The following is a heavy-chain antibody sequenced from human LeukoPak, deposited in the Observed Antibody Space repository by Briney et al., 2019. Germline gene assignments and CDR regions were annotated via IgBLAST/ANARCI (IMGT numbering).Heavy chain of an antibody. J-gene: IGHJ4*02. CDR3: ARGALDNCSGGSYYSAGEDY. CDR2: IYHTGST. V-gene: IGHV4-31*03. D-gene: IGHD2-15*01. Sequence: SQTLSLTCTVSGGSISSGDYYWSWIRQHPGKGLEWIGYIYHTGSTYYNPSLKSRVTISVDTSKNKFSLKLSSVTAADTAVYYCARGALDNCSGGSYYSAGEDYWGQGTLVTVSS. CDR1: GGSISSGDYY.